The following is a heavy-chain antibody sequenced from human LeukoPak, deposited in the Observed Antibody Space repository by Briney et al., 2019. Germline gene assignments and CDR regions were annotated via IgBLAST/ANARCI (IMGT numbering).Heavy chain of an antibody. J-gene: IGHJ4*02. Sequence: AETLSLTCTVSGGSISSSSYYWVWIRQAPGKGLEAIGSIYYSGSTYYNPSLKSRVTISVDTSKNQFSLKLSSVTAADTAVYYCTRANTYSGSHRFDYWGQGTLVSVSS. D-gene: IGHD1-26*01. CDR2: IYYSGST. V-gene: IGHV4-39*07. CDR3: TRANTYSGSHRFDY. CDR1: GGSISSSSYY.